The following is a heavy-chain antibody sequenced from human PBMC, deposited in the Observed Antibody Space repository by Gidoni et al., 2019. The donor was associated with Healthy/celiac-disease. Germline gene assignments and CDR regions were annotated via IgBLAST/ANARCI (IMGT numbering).Heavy chain of an antibody. V-gene: IGHV1-3*01. CDR1: GSTFTSYV. Sequence: QVQLVQSGPVFKKPGASLKVSFKASGSTFTSYVMHWVRQAPGQRLEWMGWINAGNGNTKDSQKFQGRVTITRDTAASTAYMELSSLRAEETAVYYCARDYFTMVRGVLLDMDVWGQGTTVTVSS. CDR2: INAGNGNT. D-gene: IGHD3-10*01. CDR3: ARDYFTMVRGVLLDMDV. J-gene: IGHJ6*02.